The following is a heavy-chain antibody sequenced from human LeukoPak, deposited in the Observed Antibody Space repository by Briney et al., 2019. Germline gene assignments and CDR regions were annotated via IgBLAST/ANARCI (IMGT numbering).Heavy chain of an antibody. CDR3: ARDGYNSYYYYYYGMDV. Sequence: ASVKVSCKASGYTFTSYDINWVRQATGQGLEWMGWMNPNSGNTSYAQKFQGRVTMTRDTSTSTVYMELSSLRSEDTAVYYCARDGYNSYYYYYYGMDVWGQGTTVTVSS. J-gene: IGHJ6*02. CDR1: GYTFTSYD. CDR2: MNPNSGNT. V-gene: IGHV1-8*01. D-gene: IGHD5-24*01.